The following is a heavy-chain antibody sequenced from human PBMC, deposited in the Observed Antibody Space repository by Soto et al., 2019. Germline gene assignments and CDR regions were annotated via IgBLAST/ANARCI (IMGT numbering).Heavy chain of an antibody. J-gene: IGHJ4*02. CDR3: ARDTRRMAYRSSSWAPNW. V-gene: IGHV4-34*01. CDR1: GGSLSGYY. CDR2: INDSGST. D-gene: IGHD6-6*01. Sequence: PSETLSLTCAVYGGSLSGYYWSWIRQAPGKGLEWIGEINDSGSTNYNPSLKSRVTISLDTSKNQFSLKVSSVTAADTAVYYCARDTRRMAYRSSSWAPNWWGQGNLVTVSS.